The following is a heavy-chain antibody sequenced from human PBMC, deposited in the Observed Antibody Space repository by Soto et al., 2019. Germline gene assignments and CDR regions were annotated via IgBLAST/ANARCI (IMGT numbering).Heavy chain of an antibody. CDR1: GITFSDAW. CDR2: IKSQKDGGTT. CDR3: TTDWVTNRH. Sequence: EVQLVESGGGFVKPGGCLRLSCAASGITFSDAWMSWVRQAPGKGPEWVCRIKSQKDGGTTDYAAPVQRRFSISRDDSKNTVYLQMNSLETEDTAVYYCTTDWVTNRHWGQGTLVTVSS. J-gene: IGHJ1*01. V-gene: IGHV3-15*01. D-gene: IGHD4-17*01.